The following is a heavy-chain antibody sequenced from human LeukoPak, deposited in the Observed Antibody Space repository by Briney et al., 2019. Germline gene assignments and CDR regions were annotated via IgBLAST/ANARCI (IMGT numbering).Heavy chain of an antibody. J-gene: IGHJ4*02. D-gene: IGHD3-16*01. CDR2: INPNSGDT. CDR1: GYIFTGYY. CDR3: ARVRYRLAETYIDY. Sequence: GASVKVSCKASGYIFTGYYMHWVRQAPGQGLEWMGWINPNSGDTNYAQKFQGRVTMTRDTSISTAYMELSRLSSDDTAVYYCARVRYRLAETYIDYWGQGTLVTVSS. V-gene: IGHV1-2*02.